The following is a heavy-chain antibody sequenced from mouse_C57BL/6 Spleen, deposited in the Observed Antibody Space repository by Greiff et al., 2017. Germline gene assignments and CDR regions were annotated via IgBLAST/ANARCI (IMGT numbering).Heavy chain of an antibody. CDR2: IDPETGGT. V-gene: IGHV1-15*01. CDR3: TRSDWA. D-gene: IGHD4-1*01. Sequence: QVQLKQSGAELVRPGASVTLSCKASGYTFPDYEMHWVKQTPVHGLEWIGAIDPETGGTAYNQKFKGKAILTADKSSSTAYMELRSLTSEDSAVYYCTRSDWAWGQGTLVTGSA. CDR1: GYTFPDYE. J-gene: IGHJ3*01.